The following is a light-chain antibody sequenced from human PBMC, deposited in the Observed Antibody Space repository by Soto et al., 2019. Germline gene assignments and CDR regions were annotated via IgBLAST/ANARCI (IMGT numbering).Light chain of an antibody. CDR3: HQRQYWPPIT. V-gene: IGKV3D-20*02. J-gene: IGKJ5*01. CDR2: DAS. CDR1: QSVSSSY. Sequence: EIVLTQSPGTLSLSPGERATLSCRASQSVSSSYLAWYQQKPGQAPRLLISDASNRATGIPARFSGSGSGTDFTLTISSLEPEDFAVYYCHQRQYWPPITFGQGRLLEVK.